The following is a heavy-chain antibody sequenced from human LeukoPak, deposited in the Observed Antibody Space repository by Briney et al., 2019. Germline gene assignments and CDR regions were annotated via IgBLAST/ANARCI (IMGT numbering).Heavy chain of an antibody. CDR1: GGSISSGDYY. CDR3: ARVNAATAAFDI. Sequence: PSQTLSLTCTVSGGSISSGDYYWSWIRQPPGKGLEWIGYIYYSGSTYYNPSLKSRVTISVDTSKNQFSLKLSSVTAADTAVYYCARVNAATAAFDIWGQGTMVTVSS. J-gene: IGHJ3*02. CDR2: IYYSGST. D-gene: IGHD6-25*01. V-gene: IGHV4-30-4*01.